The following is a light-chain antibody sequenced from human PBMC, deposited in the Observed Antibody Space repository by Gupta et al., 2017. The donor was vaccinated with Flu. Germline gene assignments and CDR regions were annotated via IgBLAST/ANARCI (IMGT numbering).Light chain of an antibody. J-gene: IGLJ2*01. CDR2: EVS. Sequence: SVSISCTGASSDVGSYNRVSLYQQPPGTAPKLMIYEVSNRPSEVPDRFSGSKSGNTASLTISGLQAEDEADYYCSSYTSSSTVVFGGGTKLTVL. CDR1: SSDVGSYNR. V-gene: IGLV2-18*02. CDR3: SSYTSSSTVV.